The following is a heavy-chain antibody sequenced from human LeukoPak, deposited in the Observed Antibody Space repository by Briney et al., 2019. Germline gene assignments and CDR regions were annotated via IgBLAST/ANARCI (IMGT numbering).Heavy chain of an antibody. J-gene: IGHJ4*02. Sequence: AGGSLRLSCAASGFTFSSYGMHWVRQAPGKGLEWVAFIRYDGSNKYYADSVKGRFTISRDNSKNTLYLQMNSLRAEDTAVYYCAKDRVVPAANYFDYWGQGTLVTVSS. CDR1: GFTFSSYG. CDR2: IRYDGSNK. D-gene: IGHD2-2*01. V-gene: IGHV3-30*02. CDR3: AKDRVVPAANYFDY.